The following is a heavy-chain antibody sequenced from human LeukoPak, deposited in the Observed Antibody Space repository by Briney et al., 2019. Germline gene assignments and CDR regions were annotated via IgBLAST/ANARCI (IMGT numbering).Heavy chain of an antibody. V-gene: IGHV3-33*01. CDR3: ARDRAGRYLDY. J-gene: IGHJ4*02. D-gene: IGHD3-16*02. CDR2: IWYDGSNK. Sequence: PGGSLRLSCAASGFTFSSYGMHWVRQAPGKGLEWVAVIWYDGSNKYYADSVKGRFTISRDNSKNTLYLQMNSLRAEDTAVYYCARDRAGRYLDYWGQGTLVTVSS. CDR1: GFTFSSYG.